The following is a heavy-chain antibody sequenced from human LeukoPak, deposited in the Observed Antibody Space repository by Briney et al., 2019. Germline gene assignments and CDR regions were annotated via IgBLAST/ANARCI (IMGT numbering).Heavy chain of an antibody. V-gene: IGHV3-48*03. Sequence: GGSLRLSCAASGFTFSSYEMNWVRQAPGKGLEWVSYISSSGSTIYYADSVKGRFTISRDNAKNSLYLQMTSLRAEDTAVYYCAREPVTYYDFWSGYFYYFDYWGQGTLVTVSS. CDR1: GFTFSSYE. D-gene: IGHD3-3*01. CDR3: AREPVTYYDFWSGYFYYFDY. CDR2: ISSSGSTI. J-gene: IGHJ4*02.